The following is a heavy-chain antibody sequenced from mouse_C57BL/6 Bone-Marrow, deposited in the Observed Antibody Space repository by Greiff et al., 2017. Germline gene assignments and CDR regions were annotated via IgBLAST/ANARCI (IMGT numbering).Heavy chain of an antibody. CDR1: GFTFSDYY. Sequence: DVMLVESGGGLVQPGGSLKLSCAASGFTFSDYYMYWVRQTPEKRLEWVAYISNGGGSTYYPDTVKGRFTISRDNAKNTLYLQMSRLKSEDTAMYYCARQHSNYAYYDAMDYWGQGTSVTVSS. V-gene: IGHV5-12*01. J-gene: IGHJ4*01. CDR2: ISNGGGST. CDR3: ARQHSNYAYYDAMDY. D-gene: IGHD2-5*01.